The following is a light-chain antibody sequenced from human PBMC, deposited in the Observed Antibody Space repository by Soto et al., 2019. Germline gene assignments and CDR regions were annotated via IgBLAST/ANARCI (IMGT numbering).Light chain of an antibody. CDR3: SSYAGSTSVVV. CDR1: SGDVGAYDF. CDR2: DVS. V-gene: IGLV2-14*01. Sequence: QSVLTQPASVSGSPGQSITISCTGTSGDVGAYDFVSWYQHHPGKAPRLVIYDVSRRPAGASDRFSGSKSGSTASLTISSLQAEDEAHYYCSSYAGSTSVVVFGGGTKVTVL. J-gene: IGLJ2*01.